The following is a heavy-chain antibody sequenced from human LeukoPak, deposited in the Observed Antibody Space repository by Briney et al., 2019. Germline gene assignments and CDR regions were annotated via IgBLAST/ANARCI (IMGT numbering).Heavy chain of an antibody. CDR1: GYSISSGYY. D-gene: IGHD2-2*01. CDR2: IYHSGST. J-gene: IGHJ3*02. CDR3: AGGLVPAAMSDAFDI. Sequence: SETLSLTCTVSGYSISSGYYWGWIRQPPGKGLEWIGSIYHSGSTYYNPSLKSRVTISVDTSKNQFSLKLSSVTAADTAVYYCAGGLVPAAMSDAFDIWGQGTMVTVSS. V-gene: IGHV4-38-2*02.